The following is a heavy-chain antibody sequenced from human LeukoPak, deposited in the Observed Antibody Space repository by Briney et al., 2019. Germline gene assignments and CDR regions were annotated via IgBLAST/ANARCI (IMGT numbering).Heavy chain of an antibody. J-gene: IGHJ4*02. CDR3: ARESSGYFY. CDR1: GFIFSSYS. D-gene: IGHD3-22*01. Sequence: GGSLRLSCAASGFIFSSYSMNWVRQAPGKGLEWVSSISSSSSFRYYADSVKGRFTISRDNPKNSLYLQMNSLRAEDTAVYYCARESSGYFYWGQGTLVTVSS. V-gene: IGHV3-21*01. CDR2: ISSSSSFR.